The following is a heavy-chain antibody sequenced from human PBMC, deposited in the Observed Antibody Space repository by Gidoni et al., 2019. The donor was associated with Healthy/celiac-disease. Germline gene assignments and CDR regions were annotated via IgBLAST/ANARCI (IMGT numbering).Heavy chain of an antibody. CDR1: GYSFTSYW. Sequence: EVQLVQSGAEVKKPGESLRISCKGSGYSFTSYWISWVRQMPGKGLEWMGRIDPSDSYTNYSPSFQGHVTISADKSISTAYLQWSSLKASDTAMYYCARHPIYCTNGVCYGVFDPWGQGTLVTVSS. J-gene: IGHJ5*02. V-gene: IGHV5-10-1*03. D-gene: IGHD2-8*01. CDR3: ARHPIYCTNGVCYGVFDP. CDR2: IDPSDSYT.